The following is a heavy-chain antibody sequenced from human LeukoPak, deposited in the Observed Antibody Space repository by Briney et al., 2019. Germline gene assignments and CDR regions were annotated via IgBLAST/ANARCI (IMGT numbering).Heavy chain of an antibody. CDR3: ARDLGCSSTSCYHLNWFDP. Sequence: ASVKVSCKASGYTFTGYYMHWVRQAPGQGLEWMGWINPNSGGTNYAQKFQGRVTMTRDTSISTAYMELSRLRSDDTAVYYCARDLGCSSTSCYHLNWFDPWGQGTLDTVSS. CDR1: GYTFTGYY. CDR2: INPNSGGT. J-gene: IGHJ5*02. D-gene: IGHD2-2*01. V-gene: IGHV1-2*02.